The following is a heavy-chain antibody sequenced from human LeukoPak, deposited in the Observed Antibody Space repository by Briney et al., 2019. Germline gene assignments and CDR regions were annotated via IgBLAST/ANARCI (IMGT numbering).Heavy chain of an antibody. J-gene: IGHJ4*02. Sequence: PGGSLRLSCAASGFTFSSYEMNWVRQAPGKGLEWVSYISSSGSIIYHADSVKGRFTISRANAKNSLYLQMNSLRAEETAVYYCGRSTYYNDSSGYWTFDYWGQGTLVTVSS. CDR2: ISSSGSII. V-gene: IGHV3-48*03. CDR3: GRSTYYNDSSGYWTFDY. CDR1: GFTFSSYE. D-gene: IGHD3-22*01.